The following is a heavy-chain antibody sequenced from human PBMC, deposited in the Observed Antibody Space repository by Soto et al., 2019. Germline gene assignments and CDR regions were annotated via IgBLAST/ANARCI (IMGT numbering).Heavy chain of an antibody. CDR1: GGSINSYY. Sequence: PSETLSLTCTVSGGSINSYYWSWIRQPPGKGLEWIGYIYYSGSTYYNPSLKSRATISVDTSKNQFTLKLSSVTAADTAVYYCARVPWQWLGGYAFDIWGQGTMVT. J-gene: IGHJ3*02. D-gene: IGHD6-19*01. CDR3: ARVPWQWLGGYAFDI. CDR2: IYYSGST. V-gene: IGHV4-59*01.